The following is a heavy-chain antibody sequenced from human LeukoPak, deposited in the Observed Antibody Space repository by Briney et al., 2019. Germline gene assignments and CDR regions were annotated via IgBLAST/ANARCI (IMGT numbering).Heavy chain of an antibody. J-gene: IGHJ4*02. V-gene: IGHV4-4*02. CDR1: GGSISSSNW. Sequence: SETLSLTCAVSGGSISSSNWWSWVRQPPGKGLEWIGYIYYSGSTNYNPSLKSRVTISVDTSKNQFSLKLSSVTAADTAVYYCASPHYYDSSGYYNWGQGTLVTVSS. CDR2: IYYSGST. D-gene: IGHD3-22*01. CDR3: ASPHYYDSSGYYN.